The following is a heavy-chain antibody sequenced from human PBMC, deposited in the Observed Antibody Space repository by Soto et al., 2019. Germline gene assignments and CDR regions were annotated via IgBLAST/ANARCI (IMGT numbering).Heavy chain of an antibody. CDR3: AHAGDYDLLTFDH. D-gene: IGHD4-17*01. V-gene: IGHV2-5*02. CDR2: LYWDDDK. Sequence: SGPTLVNPTQTLTLTCAFSGFSLSSSGVGVGWIRQPPGKALEWLALLYWDDDKRYSPSLKDRLAISKDTSSNQVVLTITNIDPGDSATYFCAHAGDYDLLTFDHWGPGTLVTVSS. CDR1: GFSLSSSGVG. J-gene: IGHJ4*02.